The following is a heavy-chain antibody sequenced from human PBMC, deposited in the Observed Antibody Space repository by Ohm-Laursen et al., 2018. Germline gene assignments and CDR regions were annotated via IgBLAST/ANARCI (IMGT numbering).Heavy chain of an antibody. Sequence: SLRLSCAASGFTFSSYGMHWVRQAPGKGLEWVAVISYDGSNKYYADSVKGRFTISRDNSKNTLYLQMNSLRAEDTAVYYCAKEPPYYYDSSGLSPLDYWGQGTLVTVSS. V-gene: IGHV3-30*18. CDR2: ISYDGSNK. CDR1: GFTFSSYG. CDR3: AKEPPYYYDSSGLSPLDY. J-gene: IGHJ4*02. D-gene: IGHD3-22*01.